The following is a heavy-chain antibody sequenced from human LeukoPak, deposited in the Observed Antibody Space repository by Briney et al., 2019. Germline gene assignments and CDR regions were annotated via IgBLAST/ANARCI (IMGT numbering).Heavy chain of an antibody. D-gene: IGHD6-13*01. J-gene: IGHJ4*02. CDR1: GGSISSSSYY. V-gene: IGHV4-39*07. CDR3: ARVAYSSSWYVDY. CDR2: IYYSGST. Sequence: SETLSLTCTVSGGSISSSSYYWGWIRQPPGKGLEWIGSIYYSGSTYCNPSLKSRVTISVDTSKNQFSLKLSSVTAADTAVYYCARVAYSSSWYVDYWGQGTLVTVSS.